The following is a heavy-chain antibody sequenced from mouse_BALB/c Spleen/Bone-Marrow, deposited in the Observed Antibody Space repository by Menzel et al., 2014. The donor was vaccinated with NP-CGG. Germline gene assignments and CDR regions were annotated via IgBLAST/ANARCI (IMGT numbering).Heavy chain of an antibody. V-gene: IGHV4-1*02. Sequence: EVNLVESGGGLVQPGGSLKLSCAASGFDFSRYWMSWVRQAPGKGLEWIGEINPDSRAINYSPSLKDKFIISRDNAKNTLYLQMSKVRSEDTALYYCARLGYYGGFAYWGQGTLVTVSA. CDR2: INPDSRAI. J-gene: IGHJ3*01. D-gene: IGHD2-3*01. CDR3: ARLGYYGGFAY. CDR1: GFDFSRYW.